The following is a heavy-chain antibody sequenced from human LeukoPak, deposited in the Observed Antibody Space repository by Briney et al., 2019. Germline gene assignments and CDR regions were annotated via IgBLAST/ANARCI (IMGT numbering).Heavy chain of an antibody. CDR1: GFTFSSYG. CDR2: ISYDGSNK. CDR3: ARATYYYDTSTSSGASDI. J-gene: IGHJ3*02. D-gene: IGHD3-22*01. Sequence: GKSLRLSCAASGFTFSSYGMHWVRQAPGKGLEWVAVISYDGSNKYYTDSVKGRFTISRDNSKNTLYLQMNSLRDEDTAVYYCARATYYYDTSTSSGASDIWGQGTMVIVSS. V-gene: IGHV3-30*03.